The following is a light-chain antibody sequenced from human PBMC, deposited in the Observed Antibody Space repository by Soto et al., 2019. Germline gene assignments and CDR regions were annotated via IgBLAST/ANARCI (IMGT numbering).Light chain of an antibody. CDR2: EVS. J-gene: IGLJ2*01. CDR3: TSYTRTRNLL. CDR1: SSDVCAYNY. Sequence: QSALTQPDSVSGSPGKSITISCTGTSSDVCAYNYVSWYQHHPGRAPKLILFEVSNRPSGVSDRFSGSKSGNTASLTISGLQNEDEAEYSCTSYTRTRNLLFGGGPKLTVL. V-gene: IGLV2-14*01.